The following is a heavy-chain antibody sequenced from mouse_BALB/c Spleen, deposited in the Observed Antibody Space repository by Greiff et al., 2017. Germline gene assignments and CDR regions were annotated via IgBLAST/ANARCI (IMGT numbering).Heavy chain of an antibody. Sequence: VQLQQPGAELVKPGASVKLSCKASGYTFTSYWMHWVKQRPGQGLEWIGEIDPSDSYTNYNQKFKGKATLTVDKSSSTAYMQLSSLTSEDSAVYYCAGRRDGSLDYWGQGTTLTVSS. CDR3: AGRRDGSLDY. D-gene: IGHD1-1*02. CDR2: IDPSDSYT. V-gene: IGHV1-69*02. J-gene: IGHJ2*01. CDR1: GYTFTSYW.